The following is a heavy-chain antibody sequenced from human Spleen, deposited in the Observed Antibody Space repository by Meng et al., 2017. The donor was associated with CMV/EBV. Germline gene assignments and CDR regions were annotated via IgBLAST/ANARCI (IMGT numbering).Heavy chain of an antibody. D-gene: IGHD2-2*02. CDR2: IIPILGIA. Sequence: TFRSEAISWVRQAPGQGREWMGGIIPILGIANYAQKFQGRVTINADKSTSTAYMELSSLRSEDTAVYYCAYAGAAAIRDPRNWFDPWGQGTLVTVSS. CDR1: TFRSEA. V-gene: IGHV1-69*10. J-gene: IGHJ5*02. CDR3: AYAGAAAIRDPRNWFDP.